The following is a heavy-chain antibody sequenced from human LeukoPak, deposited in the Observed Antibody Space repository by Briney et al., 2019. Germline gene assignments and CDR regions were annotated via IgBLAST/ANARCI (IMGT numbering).Heavy chain of an antibody. CDR1: GVSISSGSYY. Sequence: SQTLSLTCTASGVSISSGSYYWSWLRQPAGKGLEWIVLIYTSASTYYNPSLKRLVTISVDTSKNQFSLKLSSVTAADTAVYYCERDWGGPYYDILTGYYNVWFDPWGQGTLVTVSS. J-gene: IGHJ5*02. V-gene: IGHV4-61*02. CDR2: IYTSAST. CDR3: ERDWGGPYYDILTGYYNVWFDP. D-gene: IGHD3-9*01.